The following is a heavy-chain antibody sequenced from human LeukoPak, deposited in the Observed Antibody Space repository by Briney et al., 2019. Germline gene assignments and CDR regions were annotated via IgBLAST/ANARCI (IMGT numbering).Heavy chain of an antibody. Sequence: KASETLSLTCTVSGGSISSSSYYWGWIRQPPGKGLEWIGSIYYSGSTYYNPSLKSRVTISVDTSKNQFSLKLSSVTAADTAVYYCARLSSSWPFDYWGQGTLVTVSS. J-gene: IGHJ4*02. V-gene: IGHV4-39*07. CDR3: ARLSSSWPFDY. D-gene: IGHD6-13*01. CDR2: IYYSGST. CDR1: GGSISSSSYY.